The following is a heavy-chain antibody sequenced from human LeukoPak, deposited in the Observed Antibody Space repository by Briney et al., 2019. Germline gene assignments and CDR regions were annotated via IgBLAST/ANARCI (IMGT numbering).Heavy chain of an antibody. V-gene: IGHV4-34*01. CDR2: INHSGST. J-gene: IGHJ4*02. Sequence: SETLSLTCAVYGGSFSGYYWSWIRQPPGKGLEWIGEINHSGSTNYNPSLKSRVTISVDTSKNQFSLKLSSVTAADTAVYYCATLSNGLGGTARGYFDYWGQGRLVTVSS. D-gene: IGHD3-16*01. CDR3: ATLSNGLGGTARGYFDY. CDR1: GGSFSGYY.